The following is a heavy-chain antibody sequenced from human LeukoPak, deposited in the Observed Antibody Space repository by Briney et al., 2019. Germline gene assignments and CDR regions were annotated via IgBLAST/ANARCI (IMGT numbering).Heavy chain of an antibody. Sequence: PGGSLRLSCAASGFTFSSYGMHWVRQAPGKGLEWVAVISYDGSNKYYADSVKGRFTISRDNSKNTLYLQMNSLRAEDMAVYYCAKDFAYARSGYFDYWGQGTLVTVSS. V-gene: IGHV3-30*18. CDR2: ISYDGSNK. D-gene: IGHD2-2*01. CDR1: GFTFSSYG. J-gene: IGHJ4*02. CDR3: AKDFAYARSGYFDY.